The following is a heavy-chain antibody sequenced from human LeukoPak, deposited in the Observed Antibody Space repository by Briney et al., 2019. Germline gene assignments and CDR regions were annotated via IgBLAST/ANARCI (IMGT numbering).Heavy chain of an antibody. J-gene: IGHJ3*02. Sequence: ASVKVSCKASGYTFTSYDFNWVRQATGQRPEWMGWMSPNSGDTGYAQKFQDRVTMTRNTSISTAYMELSSLRSDDTAVYYCARGAHPGPSLDLGAFDIWGQGTMVTVSS. CDR3: ARGAHPGPSLDLGAFDI. D-gene: IGHD3-16*01. V-gene: IGHV1-8*01. CDR1: GYTFTSYD. CDR2: MSPNSGDT.